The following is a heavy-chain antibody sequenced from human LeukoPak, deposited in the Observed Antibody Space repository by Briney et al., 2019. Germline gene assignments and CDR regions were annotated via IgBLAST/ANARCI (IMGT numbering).Heavy chain of an antibody. CDR1: GGSFSGYY. CDR3: ARAVLRYFDWPSYYFDY. D-gene: IGHD3-9*01. Sequence: SETLSLTCAVYGGSFSGYYWSWIRQPPGKGLEWIGEINHSGSTNYSPSLKSRVTISVDTSKNQFSLKLSSVTAADTAVNYCARAVLRYFDWPSYYFDYWGQGTLVTVSS. V-gene: IGHV4-34*01. CDR2: INHSGST. J-gene: IGHJ4*02.